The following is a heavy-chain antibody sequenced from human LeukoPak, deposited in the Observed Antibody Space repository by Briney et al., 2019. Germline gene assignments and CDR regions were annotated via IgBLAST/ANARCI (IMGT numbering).Heavy chain of an antibody. CDR1: GLTFNSYD. CDR2: ILSGGRKE. J-gene: IGHJ4*01. D-gene: IGHD3-22*01. CDR3: VRDDDRPDNGLDY. V-gene: IGHV3-33*01. Sequence: PEGTLSLSSAASGLTFNSYDMHWVRQAPGKGLEGVAVILSGGRKEFYTDSVKGRFTISRDNSKNTLYLQMNSLRAEETAVYYCVRDDDRPDNGLDYWGQGTLVTVSS.